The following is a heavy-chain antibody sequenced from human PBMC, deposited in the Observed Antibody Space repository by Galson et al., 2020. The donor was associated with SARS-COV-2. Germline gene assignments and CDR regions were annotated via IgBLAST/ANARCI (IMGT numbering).Heavy chain of an antibody. V-gene: IGHV3-23*01. D-gene: IGHD3-10*01. J-gene: IGHJ4*02. CDR1: GFTFSSYG. CDR2: LGVSGGNT. Sequence: GESLKISCAASGFTFSSYGLTWVRQAPGKGLEWVSALGVSGGNTYYADSVKGRFTISRDNSKNTLYLQMSSLRAEDTAVYYCAKKRGPGKSPVDHWGQGTLVTVSS. CDR3: AKKRGPGKSPVDH.